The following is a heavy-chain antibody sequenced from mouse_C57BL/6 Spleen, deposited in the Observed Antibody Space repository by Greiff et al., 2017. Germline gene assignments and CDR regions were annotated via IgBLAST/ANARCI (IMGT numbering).Heavy chain of an antibody. CDR3: ARIHYYGSSSFYAMDY. V-gene: IGHV1-84*01. D-gene: IGHD1-1*01. J-gene: IGHJ4*01. CDR2: IYPGSGNT. Sequence: QVQLQQSGPELVKPGASVKISCMASGYTFTDYYINWVKQRPGQGLEWIGWIYPGSGNTKYNEKFKGKATLTVDTSSSTAYMQLSSLTSEDSAVYFCARIHYYGSSSFYAMDYWGQGTSVTVSS. CDR1: GYTFTDYY.